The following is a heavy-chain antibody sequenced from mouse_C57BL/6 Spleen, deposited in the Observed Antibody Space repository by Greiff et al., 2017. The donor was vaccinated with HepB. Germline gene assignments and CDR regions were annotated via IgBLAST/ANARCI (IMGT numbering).Heavy chain of an antibody. CDR3: AKRGFITTVGGYFDV. CDR1: GFSLTSYG. J-gene: IGHJ1*03. V-gene: IGHV2-5*01. Sequence: QVHVKQSGPGLVQPSQSLSITCTVSGFSLTSYGVHWVRQSPGKGLEWLGVIWRGGSTDYNAAFMSRLSITKDNSKSQVFFKMNSLQADDTAIYYCAKRGFITTVGGYFDVWGTGTTVTVSS. D-gene: IGHD1-1*01. CDR2: IWRGGST.